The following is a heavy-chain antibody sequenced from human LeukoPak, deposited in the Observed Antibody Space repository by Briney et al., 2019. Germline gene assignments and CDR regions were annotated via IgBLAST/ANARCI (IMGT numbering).Heavy chain of an antibody. V-gene: IGHV4-39*01. Sequence: SETLSLTCTVSGGSISSNNYFWGWIRQPPGKGLEWVGSIYYSGSTYYNPSLKSRVTISVDTSKNQFSLKLSSVTAADAAVYYCARHVRDYFYYMDVWGIGTTVTVSS. CDR1: GGSISSNNYF. J-gene: IGHJ6*03. CDR2: IYYSGST. CDR3: ARHVRDYFYYMDV.